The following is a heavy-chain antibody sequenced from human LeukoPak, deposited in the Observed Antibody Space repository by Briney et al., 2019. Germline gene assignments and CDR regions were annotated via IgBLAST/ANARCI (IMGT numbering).Heavy chain of an antibody. CDR2: ISGDGT. D-gene: IGHD6-13*01. V-gene: IGHV3-23*01. J-gene: IGHJ6*03. CDR1: GFTFSVYG. CDR3: ARGGQQLGYYMDV. Sequence: GGSLRLSCAASGFTFSVYGMSWVRQAPGKGLEWVSAISGDGTYYADSVKGRFTISRDNSKDTLYLQMNSLRAEDTAVYYCARGGQQLGYYMDVWGKGTTVTVSS.